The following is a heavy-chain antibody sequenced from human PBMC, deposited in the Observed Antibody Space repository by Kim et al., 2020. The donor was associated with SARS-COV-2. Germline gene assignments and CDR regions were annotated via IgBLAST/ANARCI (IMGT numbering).Heavy chain of an antibody. Sequence: GGSLRLSCAASGFTFSSYGMHWVRQAPGKGLEWVAVISYDGSNKYYADSVKGRFTISRDNSKNTLYLQMNSLRAEDTAVYYCAKDRKWGIAVAGTSFDPWGQGTLVTVSS. CDR1: GFTFSSYG. D-gene: IGHD6-19*01. V-gene: IGHV3-30*18. CDR2: ISYDGSNK. CDR3: AKDRKWGIAVAGTSFDP. J-gene: IGHJ5*02.